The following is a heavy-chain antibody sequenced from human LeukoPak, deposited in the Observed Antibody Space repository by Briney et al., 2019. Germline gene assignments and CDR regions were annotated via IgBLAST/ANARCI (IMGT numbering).Heavy chain of an antibody. CDR2: IKSKTDGGTT. CDR3: TTWRVTIFGVAGAHYMDV. Sequence: GGSLRLSCAASGFTFSNAWMSWVRQAPGKGLEWVGRIKSKTDGGTTDYAAPVKGRFTISRDDSKNTLYLQMNSLKTEDTAVYYCTTWRVTIFGVAGAHYMDVWGKGTTVTVSS. CDR1: GFTFSNAW. J-gene: IGHJ6*03. V-gene: IGHV3-15*01. D-gene: IGHD3-3*01.